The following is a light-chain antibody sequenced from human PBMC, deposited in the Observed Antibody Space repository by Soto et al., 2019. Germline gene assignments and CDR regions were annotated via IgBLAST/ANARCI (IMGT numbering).Light chain of an antibody. CDR3: EAWDDSLNGPV. J-gene: IGLJ3*02. Sequence: QSVLTQPPSASGTPGQKITLSCSGSTSDIGSNTVNWYQQVPGTAPKLLIYANNQRPSGVPDRFSGSKSGTSASLAISGLQSEDEADYYCEAWDDSLNGPVFGGGTKVTVL. V-gene: IGLV1-44*01. CDR2: ANN. CDR1: TSDIGSNT.